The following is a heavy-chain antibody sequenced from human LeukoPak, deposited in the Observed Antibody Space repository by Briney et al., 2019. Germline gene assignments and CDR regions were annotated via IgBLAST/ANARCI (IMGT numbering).Heavy chain of an antibody. V-gene: IGHV3-74*01. D-gene: IGHD6-6*01. CDR3: ARVSSTRDFDY. Sequence: GGSLRLSCAASGFTFSSYWTHWVRQAPGKGLVWVSRINSDGSSTSYADSVKGRFTMSRDNAKNTLYLPMNSLRAEDTAVYYSARVSSTRDFDYWGQGTLVTVSS. CDR2: INSDGSST. J-gene: IGHJ4*02. CDR1: GFTFSSYW.